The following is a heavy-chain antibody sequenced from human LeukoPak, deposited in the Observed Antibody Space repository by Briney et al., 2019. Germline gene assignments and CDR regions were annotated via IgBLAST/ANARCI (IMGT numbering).Heavy chain of an antibody. CDR2: ISYDGSNK. Sequence: LSGGSLRLSCAASGFTFSNYAIQWVRQAPGKGLEWVAVISYDGSNKYYADSVKGRFTISRDNSKNTLFLQMNSLRAEDTAVYYCARDNNGDYWGQGTLVTVSS. V-gene: IGHV3-30*04. D-gene: IGHD1-14*01. J-gene: IGHJ4*02. CDR1: GFTFSNYA. CDR3: ARDNNGDY.